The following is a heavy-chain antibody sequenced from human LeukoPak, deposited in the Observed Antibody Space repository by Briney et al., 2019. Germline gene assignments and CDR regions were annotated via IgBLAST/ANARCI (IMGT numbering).Heavy chain of an antibody. D-gene: IGHD3-22*01. Sequence: SETLSLTCTVSGGSISSYYWSWIRQPPGKGLEWIGYIYYSGSTNYNPSLKSRVTISIDTSKNQFSLTLSYVTAADTAVYYCARQAYSGSYLFDSWGQGTLVTVSS. CDR1: GGSISSYY. CDR3: ARQAYSGSYLFDS. J-gene: IGHJ5*01. V-gene: IGHV4-59*01. CDR2: IYYSGST.